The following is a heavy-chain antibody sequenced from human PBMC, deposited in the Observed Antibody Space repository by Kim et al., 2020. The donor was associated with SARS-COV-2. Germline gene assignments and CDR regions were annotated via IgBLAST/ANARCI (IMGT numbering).Heavy chain of an antibody. D-gene: IGHD1-26*01. CDR1: GGSISSGDYY. V-gene: IGHV4-30-4*01. Sequence: SETLSLTCTVSGGSISSGDYYWSWIRQPPGKGLEWIGYIYSGGSTFYNQSLESRITISRDTSKNQFSLKLSSVTAADTAVYYCARSGSYPPTSDCWGQGTLVTVSS. J-gene: IGHJ4*02. CDR2: IYSGGST. CDR3: ARSGSYPPTSDC.